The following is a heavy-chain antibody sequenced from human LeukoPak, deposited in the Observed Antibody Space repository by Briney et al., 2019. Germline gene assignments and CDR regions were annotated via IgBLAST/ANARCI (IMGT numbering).Heavy chain of an antibody. CDR2: IYHSGST. Sequence: SETLSLTCTVSGGSISSYYWSWIRQPPGKGLEWIGYIYHSGSTYYNPSLKSRVTISVDRSKNQFSLKLSSVTAADTAVYYCARARSYCSSTSCYPYYFDYWGQGTLVTVSS. V-gene: IGHV4-59*12. CDR3: ARARSYCSSTSCYPYYFDY. D-gene: IGHD2-2*01. J-gene: IGHJ4*02. CDR1: GGSISSYY.